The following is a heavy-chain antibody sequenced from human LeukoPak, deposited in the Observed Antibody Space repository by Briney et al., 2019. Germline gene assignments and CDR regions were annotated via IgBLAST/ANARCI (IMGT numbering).Heavy chain of an antibody. CDR1: GGSISSGSYY. CDR3: ARVDSSGWYGETLDY. CDR2: IYTSGST. V-gene: IGHV4-61*02. Sequence: SETLSLTCTVSGGSISSGSYYWSWIRQPAGKGLEWIGRIYTSGSTNYNPSLKSRVTISVDTSKNQFSLKLSSVTAADTAVYYCARVDSSGWYGETLDYWGQGTLVTVSS. J-gene: IGHJ4*02. D-gene: IGHD6-19*01.